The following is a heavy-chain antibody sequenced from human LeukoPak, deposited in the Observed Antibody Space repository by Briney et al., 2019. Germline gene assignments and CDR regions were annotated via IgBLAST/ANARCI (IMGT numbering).Heavy chain of an antibody. D-gene: IGHD6-19*01. Sequence: EASVKVSCKTSGYTFTGYYMFWVRQATGQGLEWMGWIKPSSGDAKSAQKFQDRVTMTRDPSISTFYLEVTRLTSDDTAVYYCTRGGSDWFYNYFDPWGQGTLVTVSS. CDR2: IKPSSGDA. J-gene: IGHJ5*02. CDR3: TRGGSDWFYNYFDP. V-gene: IGHV1-2*02. CDR1: GYTFTGYY.